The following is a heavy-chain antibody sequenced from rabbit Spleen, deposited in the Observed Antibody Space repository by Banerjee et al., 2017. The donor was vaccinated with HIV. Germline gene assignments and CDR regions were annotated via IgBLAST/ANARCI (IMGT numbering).Heavy chain of an antibody. CDR1: GFSFSRDYY. Sequence: QSLEESGGDMVKPGASLTLTCTASGFSFSRDYYICWVRQAPGKGLEWIGCIYPDGSGSTAYASWAKGRFTISKTSSTTVTLQMTSLTAADTATYVCARGSAAMTMVITGYYLNLWGQGTLVTVS. J-gene: IGHJ4*01. V-gene: IGHV1S40*01. CDR3: ARGSAAMTMVITGYYLNL. CDR2: IYPDGSGST. D-gene: IGHD2-1*01.